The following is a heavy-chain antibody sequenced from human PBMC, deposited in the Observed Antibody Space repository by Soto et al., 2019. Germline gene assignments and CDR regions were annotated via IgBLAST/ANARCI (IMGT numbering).Heavy chain of an antibody. CDR2: ISYDGSNK. CDR3: AKDLASCSGGSCYYFDY. J-gene: IGHJ4*02. V-gene: IGHV3-30*18. Sequence: QVQLVESGGGVVQSGRSLRLSCAASGFTFSSYGMHWVRQAPGKGLEWVAVISYDGSNKYYVDSVKGRFTISRDNSKNTVYLQMNSLRAEDTAVYYCAKDLASCSGGSCYYFDYWGQGTLVTVSS. CDR1: GFTFSSYG. D-gene: IGHD2-15*01.